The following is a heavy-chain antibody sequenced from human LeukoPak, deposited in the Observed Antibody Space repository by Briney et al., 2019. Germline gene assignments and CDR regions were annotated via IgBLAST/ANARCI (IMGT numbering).Heavy chain of an antibody. CDR3: ARARGQCSGGSCYPQY. CDR1: GYTFTSYG. D-gene: IGHD2-15*01. Sequence: GASVKVSCKASGYTFTSYGISWVRQAPGQRLEWMGWINAGNGNTKYSQEFQGRVTITRDTSASTAYMELSSLRSEDMAVYYCARARGQCSGGSCYPQYWGQGTLVTVSS. CDR2: INAGNGNT. V-gene: IGHV1-3*03. J-gene: IGHJ4*02.